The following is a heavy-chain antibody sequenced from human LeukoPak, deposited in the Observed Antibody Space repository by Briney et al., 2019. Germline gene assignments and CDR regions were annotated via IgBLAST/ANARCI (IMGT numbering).Heavy chain of an antibody. CDR3: ARGGDGYNSYYFDY. CDR2: IYTSGST. D-gene: IGHD5-24*01. V-gene: IGHV4-61*02. J-gene: IGHJ4*02. Sequence: PSETLSLTCTVSGGSISSGSYYWSWIRQPAGKGLEWIGRIYTSGSTNYNPSLKSRVTISVDTSKNQFSLKLSSVTAADTAVYYRARGGDGYNSYYFDYWGQGTLVTVSS. CDR1: GGSISSGSYY.